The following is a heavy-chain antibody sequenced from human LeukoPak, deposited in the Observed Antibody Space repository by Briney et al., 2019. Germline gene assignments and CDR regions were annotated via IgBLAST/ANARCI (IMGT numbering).Heavy chain of an antibody. Sequence: SETLSLTCAVYGGSFSGYYWSWIRQPPGMGLEWIGEINHSGSTNYNPSLKSRVTISVDRSKNQFSLKLSSVTAADTAVYYCASLVDYSNMDVWGKGTTVTVSS. V-gene: IGHV4-34*01. CDR1: GGSFSGYY. CDR3: ASLVDYSNMDV. CDR2: INHSGST. D-gene: IGHD4-11*01. J-gene: IGHJ6*03.